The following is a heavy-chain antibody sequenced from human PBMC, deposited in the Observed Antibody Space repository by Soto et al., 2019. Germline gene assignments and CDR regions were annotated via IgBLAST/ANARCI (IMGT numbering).Heavy chain of an antibody. V-gene: IGHV5-51*01. CDR2: IYPGDSNT. D-gene: IGHD2-2*02. Sequence: PGESLKISCRGSGYSFTSYWIGWVRQMPGKGLEWMGNIYPGDSNTRYSPSFQGQVTISADMSISTAYLQWSSLKASETAMYYCARQGYCSNTACYTVDYWGQGTLVTVSS. CDR1: GYSFTSYW. CDR3: ARQGYCSNTACYTVDY. J-gene: IGHJ4*02.